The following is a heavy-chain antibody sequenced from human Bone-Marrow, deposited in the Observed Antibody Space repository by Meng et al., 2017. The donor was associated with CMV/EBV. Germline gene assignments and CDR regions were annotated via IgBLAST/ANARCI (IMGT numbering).Heavy chain of an antibody. Sequence: SETLSLTCTISGDSISSSSCSWGWIRQPPGKGLAYFGTIYYSGSTFYNPSLKSRVTISVDTSMNHFSLKLTSVTAADTAVYYCARLYYDFWSGYYKGWFDPWGQGTLVTVSS. V-gene: IGHV4-39*07. CDR2: IYYSGST. CDR3: ARLYYDFWSGYYKGWFDP. CDR1: GDSISSSSCS. D-gene: IGHD3-3*01. J-gene: IGHJ5*02.